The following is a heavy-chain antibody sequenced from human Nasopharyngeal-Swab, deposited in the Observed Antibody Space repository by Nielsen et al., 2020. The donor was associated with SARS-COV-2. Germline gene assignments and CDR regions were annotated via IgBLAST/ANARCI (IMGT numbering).Heavy chain of an antibody. D-gene: IGHD2/OR15-2a*01. CDR3: ARGLWGVFQH. CDR1: GGSISSSSYY. V-gene: IGHV4-39*07. J-gene: IGHJ1*01. CDR2: IYYSGST. Sequence: SETLSLTCTVSGGSISSSSYYWGWIRQPPGKGLEWIGSIYYSGSTYYNPSLKSRVTISVDTSKNQFSLELSSVTAADTAVYYCARGLWGVFQHWGQGTLVTVSS.